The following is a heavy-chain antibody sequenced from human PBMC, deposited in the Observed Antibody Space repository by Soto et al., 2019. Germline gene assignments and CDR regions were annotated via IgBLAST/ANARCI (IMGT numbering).Heavy chain of an antibody. V-gene: IGHV3-30*18. CDR2: ISWDGLAQ. CDR1: GFSFSRYG. D-gene: IGHD1-1*01. Sequence: VQLVESGGGVVQPGRSLRLLCAAFGFSFSRYGMHWVRQAPGMGLEWVAVISWDGLAQYYADSVKGRFTISRDNSQSTLYLQMNSLRTEDTAIYYCAKETIQVGGPNYFDYWGQGALVTVSS. CDR3: AKETIQVGGPNYFDY. J-gene: IGHJ4*02.